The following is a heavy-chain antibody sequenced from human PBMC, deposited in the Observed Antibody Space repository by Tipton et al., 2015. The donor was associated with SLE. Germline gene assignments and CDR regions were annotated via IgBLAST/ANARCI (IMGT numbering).Heavy chain of an antibody. Sequence: QVQLVQSGSELKKPGASVKISCKASGYTLTSNAINWVRQAPGHGLEWLGWINTNTGETTYGQGFTGRFVFSLDTSVNTAYLQITKLQPADTAVYYCAREEWEYIGMYEWFGPWGQGTLVTFSS. CDR1: GYTLTSNA. CDR2: INTNTGET. V-gene: IGHV7-4-1*02. D-gene: IGHD1-26*01. CDR3: AREEWEYIGMYEWFGP. J-gene: IGHJ5*02.